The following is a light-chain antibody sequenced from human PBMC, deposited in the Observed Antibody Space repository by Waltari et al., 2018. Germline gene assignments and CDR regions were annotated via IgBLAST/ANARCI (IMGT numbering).Light chain of an antibody. Sequence: QSALTQPASVSGSPGQSITISCTGTSSDVGAYNYVSWYQPHPGKAPKLMFYKVNNRPAGVSHRFPGARSGNTASRTISGLQAEDEADYFCNSYTSSTTQVFGTGTKVTVL. V-gene: IGLV2-14*01. J-gene: IGLJ1*01. CDR3: NSYTSSTTQV. CDR2: KVN. CDR1: SSDVGAYNY.